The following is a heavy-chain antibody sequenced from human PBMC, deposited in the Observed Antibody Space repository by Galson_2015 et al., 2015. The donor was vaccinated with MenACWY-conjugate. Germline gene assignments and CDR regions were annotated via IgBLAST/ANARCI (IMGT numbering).Heavy chain of an antibody. D-gene: IGHD1-26*01. CDR2: IRSKSNDYAT. V-gene: IGHV3-73*01. J-gene: IGHJ4*02. CDR1: GFTFSDSA. CDR3: AKTRGASFYFDS. Sequence: SLRLSCAASGFTFSDSAMHWVRQPSGKGLEWVARIRSKSNDYATAYSASVKGRFTISRDDSENTLYLQMNSLRPEDTAVFYCAKTRGASFYFDSWGQGTLVTVSS.